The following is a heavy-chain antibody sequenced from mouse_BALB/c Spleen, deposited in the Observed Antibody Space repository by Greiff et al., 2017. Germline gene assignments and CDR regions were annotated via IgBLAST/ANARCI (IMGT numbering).Heavy chain of an antibody. CDR1: GYTFTSYW. CDR3: TQLNY. V-gene: IGHV1S22*01. D-gene: IGHD4-1*02. Sequence: LQQPGSELVRPGASVKLSCKASGYTFTSYWMHWVKQRHGQGLEWIGNIYPGSGSTNYDEKFKSKGTLTVDTSSSTAYMHLSSLTSEDSAVYYCTQLNYWGQGTTLTVSS. CDR2: IYPGSGST. J-gene: IGHJ2*01.